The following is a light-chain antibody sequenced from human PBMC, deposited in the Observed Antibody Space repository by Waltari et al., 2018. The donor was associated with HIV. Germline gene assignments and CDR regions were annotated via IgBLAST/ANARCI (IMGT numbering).Light chain of an antibody. Sequence: QSALTQPASVSGSPGQSIIISCTGTSRDVGSYTLVSWYQQHPGNAPKLMLYDVTKRPSGVSNHFSGSNAGNTASLTISGLQAEDEADYYCNSYATGSAWVFGGGTKLTVL. CDR2: DVT. CDR1: SRDVGSYTL. J-gene: IGLJ3*02. CDR3: NSYATGSAWV. V-gene: IGLV2-23*02.